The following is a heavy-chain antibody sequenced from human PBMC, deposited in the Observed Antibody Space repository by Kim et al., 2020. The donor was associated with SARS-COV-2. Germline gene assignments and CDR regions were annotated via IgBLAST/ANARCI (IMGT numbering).Heavy chain of an antibody. J-gene: IGHJ5*02. CDR1: GGSFSGYY. CDR2: INHSGST. CDR3: ARVNYDFWSGYSLYNWFDP. Sequence: SETLSLTCAVYGGSFSGYYWSWIRQPPGKGLEWIGEINHSGSTNYNPSLKSRVTISVDTSKNQFSLKLSSVTAADTAVYYCARVNYDFWSGYSLYNWFDP. D-gene: IGHD3-3*01. V-gene: IGHV4-34*01.